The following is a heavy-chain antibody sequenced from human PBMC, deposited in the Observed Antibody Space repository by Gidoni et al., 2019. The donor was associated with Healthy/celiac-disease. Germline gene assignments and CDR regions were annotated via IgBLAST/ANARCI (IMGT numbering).Heavy chain of an antibody. CDR1: GGSISSSSYY. CDR2: IYYSGST. CDR3: ARHPRISLHYFDY. J-gene: IGHJ4*02. V-gene: IGHV4-39*01. Sequence: QLQLQESGPGLVKPSETLSLTCTVSGGSISSSSYYWGWIRQPPGKGLEWIGRIYYSGSTYYNPSLKSRVTIFVDTSKNQFSLKLSSVTAADTAVYYCARHPRISLHYFDYWGQGTLVTVSS.